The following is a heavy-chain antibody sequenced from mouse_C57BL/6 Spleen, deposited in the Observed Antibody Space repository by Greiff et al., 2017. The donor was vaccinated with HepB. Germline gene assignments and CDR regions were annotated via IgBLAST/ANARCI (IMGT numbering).Heavy chain of an antibody. D-gene: IGHD1-1*01. J-gene: IGHJ2*01. V-gene: IGHV1-54*01. CDR1: GYAFTNYL. Sequence: QVQLKQSGAELVRPGTSVKVSCKASGYAFTNYLIEWVKQRPGQGLEWIGVINPGSGGTNYNEKFKGKATLTADKSSSTAYMQLSSLTSEDSAVYFCARRITTVVFDDWGQGTTLTVSS. CDR2: INPGSGGT. CDR3: ARRITTVVFDD.